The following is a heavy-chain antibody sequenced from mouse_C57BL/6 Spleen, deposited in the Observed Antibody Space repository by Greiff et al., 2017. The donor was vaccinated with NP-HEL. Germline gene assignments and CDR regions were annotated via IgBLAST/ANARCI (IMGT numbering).Heavy chain of an antibody. CDR3: ARSCPLYYGSSRYAMDY. D-gene: IGHD1-1*01. CDR1: GYTFTDYY. CDR2: INPNNGGT. Sequence: EVMLQQSGPELVKPGASVKISCKASGYTFTDYYMNWVKQSHGKSLEWIGDINPNNGGTSYNQKFKGKATLTVDKSSSTAYMELRSLTSEDSAVYYCARSCPLYYGSSRYAMDYWGQGTSVTVSS. J-gene: IGHJ4*01. V-gene: IGHV1-26*01.